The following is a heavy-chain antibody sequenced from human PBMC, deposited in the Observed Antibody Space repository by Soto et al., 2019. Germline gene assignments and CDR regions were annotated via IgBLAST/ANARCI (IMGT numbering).Heavy chain of an antibody. CDR2: ISAYNGNT. CDR3: EAVYEKQLERLHYYGMDV. D-gene: IGHD1-1*01. Sequence: ASVKVSCKASGYTFASYGISWMRQAPGQGLEWMGWISAYNGNTNYAQKLQGRVTMTTDTSTSTAYMELRSLRSEDTAVYYCEAVYEKQLERLHYYGMDVWG. CDR1: GYTFASYG. V-gene: IGHV1-18*01. J-gene: IGHJ6*02.